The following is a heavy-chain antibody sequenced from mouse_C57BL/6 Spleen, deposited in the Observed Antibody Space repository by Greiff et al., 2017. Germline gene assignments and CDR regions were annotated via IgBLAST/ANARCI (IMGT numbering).Heavy chain of an antibody. V-gene: IGHV1-55*01. CDR3: ARYGNYGQFAY. CDR2: IYPGSGST. Sequence: QVHVKQPGAELVKPGASVKMSCKASGYTFTSYWITWVKQRPGQGLEWIGDIYPGSGSTNYNEKFKSKATLTVDTSSSTAYMQLSSLTSEDSAVYDCARYGNYGQFAYWGQGTLVTVSA. D-gene: IGHD2-1*01. CDR1: GYTFTSYW. J-gene: IGHJ3*01.